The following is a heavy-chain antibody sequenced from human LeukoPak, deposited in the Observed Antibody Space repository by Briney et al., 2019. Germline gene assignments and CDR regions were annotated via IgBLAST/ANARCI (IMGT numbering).Heavy chain of an antibody. Sequence: GRSLRLSCAASGFTFSSYGMHWVRQAPGEGLEWVAVIWYDGSNKYYADSVKGRFTISRDNSKNTLYLQMNSLRAEDTAVYYCAKVGSSRGFVVVPARNPYYYGMDVWGQGTTVTVSS. CDR2: IWYDGSNK. D-gene: IGHD2-2*01. J-gene: IGHJ6*02. CDR3: AKVGSSRGFVVVPARNPYYYGMDV. V-gene: IGHV3-33*06. CDR1: GFTFSSYG.